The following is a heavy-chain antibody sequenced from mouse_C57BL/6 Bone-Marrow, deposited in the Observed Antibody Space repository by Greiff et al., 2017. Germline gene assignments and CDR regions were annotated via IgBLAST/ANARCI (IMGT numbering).Heavy chain of an antibody. V-gene: IGHV1-50*01. Sequence: QVQLQQPGAELVKPGASVKLSCKASGYTFTSYWMQWVKQRPGQGLEWIGEIDPSDSYTNYNQKFKGKATLTVDTSSSTAYMQLRSLTSEDSAVYYCASYGGYDFDDWGQGTTLTVSS. CDR1: GYTFTSYW. J-gene: IGHJ2*01. CDR2: IDPSDSYT. CDR3: ASYGGYDFDD. D-gene: IGHD1-2*01.